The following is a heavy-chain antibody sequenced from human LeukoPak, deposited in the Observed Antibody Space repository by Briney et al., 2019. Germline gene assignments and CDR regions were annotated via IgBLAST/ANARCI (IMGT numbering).Heavy chain of an antibody. J-gene: IGHJ4*02. CDR3: ARIPRTNYDFWSGYPDDYYFDY. V-gene: IGHV3-30-3*01. CDR1: GFTFSSYA. CDR2: ISYDGSNK. Sequence: GGSLRLSCAASGFTFSSYAMHWVRQAPGKGLEWVAVISYDGSNKYYADSVKGRFTISRDNSKNTLYLQMNSLRAEDTAVDYCARIPRTNYDFWSGYPDDYYFDYWGQGTLVTVSS. D-gene: IGHD3-3*01.